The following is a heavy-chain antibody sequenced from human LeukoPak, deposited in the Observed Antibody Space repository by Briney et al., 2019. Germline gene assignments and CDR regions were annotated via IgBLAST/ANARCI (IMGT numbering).Heavy chain of an antibody. Sequence: VASVKVSCKASGYTFTSYDINWVRQATGQGLEWMGWMNPNSGNTGYAQKFQGRVTMTRNTSISTAYMELSSLRSEDTAVYYCARYGVLRYFDDDAFDIWGQGTMVTVSS. D-gene: IGHD3-9*01. CDR2: MNPNSGNT. V-gene: IGHV1-8*01. CDR1: GYTFTSYD. J-gene: IGHJ3*02. CDR3: ARYGVLRYFDDDAFDI.